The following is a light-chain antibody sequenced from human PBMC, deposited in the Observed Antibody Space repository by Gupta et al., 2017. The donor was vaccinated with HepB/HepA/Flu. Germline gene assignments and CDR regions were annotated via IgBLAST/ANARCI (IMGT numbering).Light chain of an antibody. CDR3: QSYDADLSGSV. CDR1: SSNIGADYD. Sequence: QSVLTQPPSVSGAPGQTVTISCTGTSSNIGADYDVHWYQQLPGTAPNLLIYDNNNRPSGVPDRFSGSKSGASASLAITGLQAEDEADYYCQSYDADLSGSVFGGGTKLTVL. V-gene: IGLV1-40*01. J-gene: IGLJ2*01. CDR2: DNN.